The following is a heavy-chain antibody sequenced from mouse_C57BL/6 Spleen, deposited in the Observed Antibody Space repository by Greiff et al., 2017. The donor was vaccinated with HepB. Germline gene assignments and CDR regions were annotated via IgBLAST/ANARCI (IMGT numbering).Heavy chain of an antibody. Sequence: DVKLVESGGGLVQPKGSLKLSCAASGFSFNTYAMNWVRQAPGKGLEWVARIRSKSNNYATYYADSVKDRFTISRDDSESMLYLQMNNLKTEDTAMYYCVRLGVAYWGQRTLVTVSA. V-gene: IGHV10-1*01. CDR3: VRLGVAY. J-gene: IGHJ3*01. CDR1: GFSFNTYA. CDR2: IRSKSNNYAT.